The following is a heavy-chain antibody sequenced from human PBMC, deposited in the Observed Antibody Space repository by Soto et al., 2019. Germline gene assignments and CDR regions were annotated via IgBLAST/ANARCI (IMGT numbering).Heavy chain of an antibody. CDR1: GFTFSSYA. D-gene: IGHD3-22*01. CDR2: ISGSGGST. J-gene: IGHJ6*02. V-gene: IGHV3-23*01. CDR3: TYYYDSSGYGPYYYGMDV. Sequence: PGGSLRLSCAASGFTFSSYAMSWVRQAPGKGREWVSAISGSGGSTYYADSVKGRFTISRDNSKNTLYLQMNSLRAEDTAVYYCTYYYDSSGYGPYYYGMDVWGQGTTVTVSS.